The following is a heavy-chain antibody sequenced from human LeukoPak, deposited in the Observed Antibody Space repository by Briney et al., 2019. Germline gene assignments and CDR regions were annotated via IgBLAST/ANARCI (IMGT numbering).Heavy chain of an antibody. Sequence: PGGSLRLSCAASGFTFRSYAMSWVRQAPGKGLEWVAAISGSGGSTHYADSVKGRFTITRDNSKNTLYLQMNSLRAEDTAVYYCAKDPPDIVVVVAAPFDYWGQGTLVTVSS. J-gene: IGHJ4*02. CDR1: GFTFRSYA. CDR3: AKDPPDIVVVVAAPFDY. D-gene: IGHD2-15*01. CDR2: ISGSGGST. V-gene: IGHV3-23*01.